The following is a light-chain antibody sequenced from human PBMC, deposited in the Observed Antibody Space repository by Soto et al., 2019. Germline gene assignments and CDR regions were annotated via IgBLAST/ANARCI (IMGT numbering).Light chain of an antibody. CDR2: QDN. Sequence: SYELTQPPSVSVSPGQTASITCSGNKLGNKNVCWYQQKAGQSPVLLIYQDNQRPSGVPERFSGSNSGNTATLTISGTQAMDDADYSCQAWDTGTVIFGGGTKVTVL. CDR3: QAWDTGTVI. V-gene: IGLV3-1*01. CDR1: KLGNKN. J-gene: IGLJ2*01.